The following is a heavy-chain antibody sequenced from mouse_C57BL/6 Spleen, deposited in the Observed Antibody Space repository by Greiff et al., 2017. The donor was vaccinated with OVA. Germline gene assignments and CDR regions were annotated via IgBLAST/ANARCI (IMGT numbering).Heavy chain of an antibody. D-gene: IGHD1-1*01. Sequence: QVQLKESGAELVKPGASVKLSCKASGYTFTEYTIHWVKQRSGQGLEWIGWFYPGSGSIKYNEKFKDKATLTADTSSSTVYMELSRLTSEDSAVYFCARHPMYYYGSSPYFDYWGQGTTLTVSS. CDR2: FYPGSGSI. J-gene: IGHJ2*01. CDR3: ARHPMYYYGSSPYFDY. CDR1: GYTFTEYT. V-gene: IGHV1-62-2*01.